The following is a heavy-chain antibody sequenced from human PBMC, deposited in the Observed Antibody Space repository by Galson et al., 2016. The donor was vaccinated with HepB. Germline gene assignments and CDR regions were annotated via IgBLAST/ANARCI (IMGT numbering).Heavy chain of an antibody. V-gene: IGHV4-39*07. Sequence: SETLSLTCTVSGGSISSSKYYWGWIRQPPGKGLEWIGAIYYNGRTFYNPSLNSRVTLSIDTTTKQFSLRVTSVTAADTAVYFCARKGEGYNSYYFDFWGPGILVGVSS. D-gene: IGHD5-24*01. CDR2: IYYNGRT. J-gene: IGHJ4*02. CDR3: ARKGEGYNSYYFDF. CDR1: GGSISSSKYY.